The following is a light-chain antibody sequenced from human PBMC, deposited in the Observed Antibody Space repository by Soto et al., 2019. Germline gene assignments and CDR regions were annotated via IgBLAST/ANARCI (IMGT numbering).Light chain of an antibody. CDR3: QYRGIWPPGAT. CDR1: QSINNY. V-gene: IGKV3-11*01. Sequence: EIVLTQSPVTVSLSPGERATLSCRASQSINNYLAWYQQKPGQPPRLLIYDASNRATAIPVRFSGSGSGTDFTLTISSLEPEDSAVYYCQYRGIWPPGATFGGGTKVEIK. CDR2: DAS. J-gene: IGKJ4*01.